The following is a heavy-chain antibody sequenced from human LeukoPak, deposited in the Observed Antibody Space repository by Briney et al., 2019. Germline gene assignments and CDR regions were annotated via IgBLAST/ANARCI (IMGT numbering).Heavy chain of an antibody. J-gene: IGHJ6*02. CDR2: ISYDGSNK. CDR3: AKEGSSSWWNYYYYGMDV. Sequence: GGSLRLSCAASGFTFSSYGMHWVRQAPGKGLEWVAVISYDGSNKYYADSVKGRFTISRDNSKNTLYLQMNSLRAEDTAVYYCAKEGSSSWWNYYYYGMDVWGQGTTVTVS. D-gene: IGHD6-13*01. V-gene: IGHV3-30*18. CDR1: GFTFSSYG.